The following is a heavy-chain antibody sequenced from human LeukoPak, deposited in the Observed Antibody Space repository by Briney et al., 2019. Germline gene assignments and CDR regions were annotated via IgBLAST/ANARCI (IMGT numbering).Heavy chain of an antibody. D-gene: IGHD3-22*01. J-gene: IGHJ4*02. CDR1: GYTFTSYD. V-gene: IGHV1-8*01. Sequence: ASVKVSCKASGYTFTSYDINWVRQATGQGLEWMGWMNPNSGNTGYAQKFQGRVTMTRNTSIRTAYMVLSSLRSEDTAVYYCVSPGVYYDSSGYSPFDYWGQGTLVTVSS. CDR2: MNPNSGNT. CDR3: VSPGVYYDSSGYSPFDY.